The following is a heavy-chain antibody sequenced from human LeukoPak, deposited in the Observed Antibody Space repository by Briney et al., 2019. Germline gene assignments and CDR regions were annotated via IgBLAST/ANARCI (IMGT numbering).Heavy chain of an antibody. CDR1: GFTFSSYA. V-gene: IGHV3-23*01. Sequence: GGSLRLSCAASGFTFSSYAMSWVRQAPGKGLEWVSAISGSGGSTYYADSVKGRFTISRDNAKNSLYLQMNSLRAEDTAVYYCARELDYYYYGMDVWGQGTTVTVSS. J-gene: IGHJ6*02. CDR3: ARELDYYYYGMDV. CDR2: ISGSGGST.